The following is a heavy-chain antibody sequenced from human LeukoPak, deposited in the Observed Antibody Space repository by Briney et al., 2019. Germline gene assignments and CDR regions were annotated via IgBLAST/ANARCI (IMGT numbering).Heavy chain of an antibody. Sequence: SETLSLTCTVSGASVSRYYWSWIRQPPGKGLEWIGCIHHTGATDHNPSLKSRVTLSMDTSKNHFSLKLSSVTVADTGVYYCVSHYGSGGYYFAWGQGILVTVSS. J-gene: IGHJ5*02. CDR1: GASVSRYY. V-gene: IGHV4-59*02. CDR3: VSHYGSGGYYFA. D-gene: IGHD3-22*01. CDR2: IHHTGAT.